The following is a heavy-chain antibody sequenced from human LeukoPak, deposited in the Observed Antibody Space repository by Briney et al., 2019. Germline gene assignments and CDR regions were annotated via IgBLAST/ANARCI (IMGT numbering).Heavy chain of an antibody. CDR2: INHSGST. Sequence: SETLPLTCAVYGGSFNDYYWSWIRQPPGKGLEWIGEINHSGSTKYNPSLKSRVTISVDTSKNQFSLKLSSVTAADTAVYYCARALNYYDSSGSVGFDYWGQGTLVTVSS. CDR1: GGSFNDYY. CDR3: ARALNYYDSSGSVGFDY. V-gene: IGHV4-34*01. D-gene: IGHD3-22*01. J-gene: IGHJ4*02.